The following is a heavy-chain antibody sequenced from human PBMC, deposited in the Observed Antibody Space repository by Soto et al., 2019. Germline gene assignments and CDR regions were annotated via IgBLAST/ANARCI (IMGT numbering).Heavy chain of an antibody. J-gene: IGHJ5*02. V-gene: IGHV2-5*02. CDR1: GFSLTTSGVG. CDR3: SHRAPYSGSYWDGVSFDT. CDR2: SYWDDDK. Sequence: QITLRESGPTRVRPTQPLTLTCDFSGFSLTTSGVGVAWIRQPPGKDPEWLAVSYWDDDKRYSPTLKSRLTITKDHSKNQVVLTMTNIDPVDTGKYYCSHRAPYSGSYWDGVSFDTWGQGTPGTVSS. D-gene: IGHD1-26*01.